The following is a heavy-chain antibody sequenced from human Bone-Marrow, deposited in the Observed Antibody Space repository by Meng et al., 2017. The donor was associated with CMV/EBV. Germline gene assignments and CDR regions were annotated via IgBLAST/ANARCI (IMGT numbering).Heavy chain of an antibody. CDR1: GFTFSTYG. Sequence: LSCAASGFTFSTYGMSWVRQAPGMGLEWVSSVGVAAGSTFYADSVKGRFTISRDNSRNMMFLQMNSLRVDDTAIYYCTNWARVSSGDCWGQGTLVTVSS. D-gene: IGHD3-10*01. J-gene: IGHJ4*02. CDR2: VGVAAGST. CDR3: TNWARVSSGDC. V-gene: IGHV3-23*01.